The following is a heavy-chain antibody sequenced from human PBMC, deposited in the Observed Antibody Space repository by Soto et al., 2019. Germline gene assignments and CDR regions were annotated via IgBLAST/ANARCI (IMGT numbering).Heavy chain of an antibody. Sequence: HPGGSLRLSCATSGFTFSSYAMSWVRQAPGKGLEWVSAISGSGGSTYYADSVKGRFTISRDNSLNTVFLVMNSLSVEDTAIYYCAQGETALAEHQNYYYFGLDVWGQGTTVTVSS. CDR1: GFTFSSYA. CDR2: ISGSGGST. CDR3: AQGETALAEHQNYYYFGLDV. J-gene: IGHJ6*02. D-gene: IGHD5-18*01. V-gene: IGHV3-23*01.